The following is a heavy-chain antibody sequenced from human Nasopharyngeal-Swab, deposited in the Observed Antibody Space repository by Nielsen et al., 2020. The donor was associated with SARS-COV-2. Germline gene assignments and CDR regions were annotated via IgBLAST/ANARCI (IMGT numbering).Heavy chain of an antibody. Sequence: GESLKIPCAASGFTSSSHGMHWVRQAPGKGLEWEAFISNDGSDKYYADSVKGRFTIPRDNSKNTLYLQMNSLRAEDTAVYYCAFSTTAIVTPSGCWGQGTLVTVSS. V-gene: IGHV3-30*03. CDR2: ISNDGSDK. J-gene: IGHJ4*02. CDR3: AFSTTAIVTPSGC. CDR1: GFTSSSHG. D-gene: IGHD5-18*01.